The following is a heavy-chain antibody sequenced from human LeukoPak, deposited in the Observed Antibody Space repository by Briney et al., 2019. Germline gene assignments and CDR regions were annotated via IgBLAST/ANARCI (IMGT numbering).Heavy chain of an antibody. CDR2: ISYDGSNK. Sequence: GGSLRLSCAASGFTFSSYGMHWVRQAPGKGLEWVAVISYDGSNKYFVDSVKGRFTISRDNSKNTLYLQMNSLRAEDTAVYYCARAPGLRGNNNGSGNHPLGFDQWGQGTLVTVSS. D-gene: IGHD3-10*01. J-gene: IGHJ4*02. CDR3: ARAPGLRGNNNGSGNHPLGFDQ. CDR1: GFTFSSYG. V-gene: IGHV3-30*03.